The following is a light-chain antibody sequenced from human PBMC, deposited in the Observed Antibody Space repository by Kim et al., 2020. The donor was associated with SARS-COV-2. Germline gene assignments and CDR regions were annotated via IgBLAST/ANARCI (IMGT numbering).Light chain of an antibody. CDR2: DVT. CDR3: CSYAGIYTYV. CDR1: SSDVGGYND. J-gene: IGLJ1*01. V-gene: IGLV2-11*01. Sequence: GQSVTISCTGTSSDVGGYNDVSWYQQHPGKAPKLMIYDVTKRPSGVPDRFSGSKSGNTASLTISGLQAEDEADYYCCSYAGIYTYVFGTGTQLTVL.